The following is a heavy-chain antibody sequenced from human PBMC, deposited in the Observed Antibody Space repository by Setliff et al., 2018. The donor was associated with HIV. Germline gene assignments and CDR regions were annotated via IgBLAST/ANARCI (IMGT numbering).Heavy chain of an antibody. Sequence: SCKASGFTFSNYEMNWVRQAPGKGLEWVSYISSSGTTIYYADSVKGRFTISRDNAKNSLYLQMNSLRAEDTAVYYCARPNYYDSSGSFDYWGQGTLVTVSS. CDR1: GFTFSNYE. CDR3: ARPNYYDSSGSFDY. D-gene: IGHD3-22*01. V-gene: IGHV3-48*03. CDR2: ISSSGTTI. J-gene: IGHJ4*02.